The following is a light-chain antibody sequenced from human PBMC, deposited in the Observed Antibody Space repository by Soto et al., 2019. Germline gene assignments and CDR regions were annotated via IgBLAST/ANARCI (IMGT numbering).Light chain of an antibody. CDR3: QHYNSHST. J-gene: IGKJ1*01. CDR2: DTS. V-gene: IGKV3D-20*01. Sequence: EIVLTQSPASLSLSPGERATLSCGASQNIPSIYLAWYQLKPGLAPRLLIYDTSIRATGIPDRFTGSGSGTDFTLTITRLEPEDFATYYCQHYNSHSTFGQGTKVEIK. CDR1: QNIPSIY.